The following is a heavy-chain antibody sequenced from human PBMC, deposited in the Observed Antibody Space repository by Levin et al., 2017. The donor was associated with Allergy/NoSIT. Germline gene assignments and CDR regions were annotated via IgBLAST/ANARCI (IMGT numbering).Heavy chain of an antibody. D-gene: IGHD4-23*01. J-gene: IGHJ4*02. CDR1: GFTFSSYG. CDR3: AMNGGATVVPGGDY. V-gene: IGHV3-30*03. CDR2: ISYDGSNK. Sequence: GGSLRLSCAASGFTFSSYGMHWVRQAPGKGLEWVAVISYDGSNKYYADSVKGRFTISRDNSKNTLYLQMNSLRAEDTAVYYCAMNGGATVVPGGDYWGQGTLVTVSS.